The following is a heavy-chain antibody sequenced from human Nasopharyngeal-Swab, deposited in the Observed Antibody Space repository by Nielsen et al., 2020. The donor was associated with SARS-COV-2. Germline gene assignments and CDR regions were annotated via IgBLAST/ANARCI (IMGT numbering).Heavy chain of an antibody. CDR2: TYYRSMWNN. V-gene: IGHV6-1*01. D-gene: IGHD6-19*01. CDR3: ARIAVAVSPV. CDR1: GDSVSSNSAA. Sequence: SQTLSLTCAISGDSVSSNSAAWNWIRQSPSRGLEWLGRTYYRSMWNNDYAVSVRGRITISPDPSKNQFSLQLNSVTPEDTAVYYCARIAVAVSPVWGQGTLVTVSS. J-gene: IGHJ4*02.